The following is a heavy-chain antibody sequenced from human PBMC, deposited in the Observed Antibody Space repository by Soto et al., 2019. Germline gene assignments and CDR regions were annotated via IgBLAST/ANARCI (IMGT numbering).Heavy chain of an antibody. CDR3: ARDLFQVPAAQYYYYGMDV. Sequence: GASVKVSCKASGGTFSSYAISWVRQAPGQGLEWMGGIIPIFGTANYAQKFQGRVTITADESTSTAYMELSSLRSEDTAVYYCARDLFQVPAAQYYYYGMDVWGQGTTVTVSS. J-gene: IGHJ6*02. V-gene: IGHV1-69*13. D-gene: IGHD2-2*01. CDR2: IIPIFGTA. CDR1: GGTFSSYA.